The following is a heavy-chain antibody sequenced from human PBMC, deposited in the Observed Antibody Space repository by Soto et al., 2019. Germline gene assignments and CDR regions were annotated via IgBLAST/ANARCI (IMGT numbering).Heavy chain of an antibody. CDR1: GFTFSSYG. CDR2: ISYDGSNK. J-gene: IGHJ6*02. Sequence: QVQLVESGGGVVQSGMSLRLSCAASGFTFSSYGMHWVRQAPGKGLECVAVISYDGSNKYYADSVKGRFTISRDSSKNTLYLEMNSLRPEDTAVYYCAKGEYYYGSGSPYYGMDVWGPGTTVTVSS. CDR3: AKGEYYYGSGSPYYGMDV. D-gene: IGHD3-10*01. V-gene: IGHV3-30*18.